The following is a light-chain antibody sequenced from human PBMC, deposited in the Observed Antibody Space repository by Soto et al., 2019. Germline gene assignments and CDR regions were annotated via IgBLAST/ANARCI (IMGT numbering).Light chain of an antibody. V-gene: IGLV2-14*01. CDR3: SSYTTSSTHVV. J-gene: IGLJ2*01. CDR2: DVS. Sequence: QSALTQPASVSGSPGQSITISCTGTSSDLGGYNYVSWYQQHPGKAPKLIIYDVSYRPSGVSNRFSGSKSGNTASLTISGLQAEDEADYDCSSYTTSSTHVVFGGGTQLTVL. CDR1: SSDLGGYNY.